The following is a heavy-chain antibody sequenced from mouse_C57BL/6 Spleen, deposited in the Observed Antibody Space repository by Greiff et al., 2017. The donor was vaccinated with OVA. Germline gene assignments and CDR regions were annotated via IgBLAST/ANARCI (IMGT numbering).Heavy chain of an antibody. CDR2: IDPANGNT. CDR3: ARPITTVVRYWYFDV. V-gene: IGHV14-3*01. J-gene: IGHJ1*03. D-gene: IGHD1-1*01. Sequence: VQLKQSVAELVRPGASVKLSCTASGFNIKNTYMHWVKQRPEQGLEWIGRIDPANGNTKYAPKFQGKATITADTSSNTAYLQLSSLTSEDTAIYYCARPITTVVRYWYFDVWGTGTTVTVSS. CDR1: GFNIKNTY.